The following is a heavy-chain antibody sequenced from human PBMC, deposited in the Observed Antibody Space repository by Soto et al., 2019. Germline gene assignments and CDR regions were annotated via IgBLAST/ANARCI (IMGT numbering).Heavy chain of an antibody. CDR1: GGSISSSSYY. D-gene: IGHD6-13*01. Sequence: SETLSLTCTVSGGSISSSSYYWGWIRQPPGKGLEWIGSIYYSGSTYYNPSLKSRVTISVDTSKNQFSLRSEDTAVYYCAREIGVAAAGTLGMDVWGQGNTVTVSS. CDR3: AREIGVAAAGTLGMDV. V-gene: IGHV4-39*07. CDR2: IYYSGST. J-gene: IGHJ6*02.